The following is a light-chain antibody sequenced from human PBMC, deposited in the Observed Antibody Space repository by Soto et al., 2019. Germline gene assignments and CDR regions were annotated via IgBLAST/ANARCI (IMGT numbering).Light chain of an antibody. CDR3: CSYAGSYTFYV. V-gene: IGLV2-11*01. CDR2: DVS. J-gene: IGLJ1*01. CDR1: SSDVGGYNY. Sequence: QSALTQPRSVSGSPGQSVTISCNGTSSDVGGYNYVSWYQQHPGKAPKLMIYDVSKRPSGVPDRFSGSKSGNTASLTISGLQAEDEADYYCCSYAGSYTFYVFGTGTKLTVL.